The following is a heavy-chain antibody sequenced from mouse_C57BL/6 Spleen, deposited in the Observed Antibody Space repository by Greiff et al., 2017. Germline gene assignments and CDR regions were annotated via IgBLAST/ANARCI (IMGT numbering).Heavy chain of an antibody. CDR3: AREVYYYGSRGFDY. D-gene: IGHD1-1*01. V-gene: IGHV3-6*01. Sequence: EVQLQQSGPGLVKPSQSLSLTCSVTGYSITSGYYWNWIRQFPGNKLEWMGYISYDGSNNYNPSLKNRISITRDPSKNQFFLKLNSVTTEDTATYYCAREVYYYGSRGFDYWGQGTTPTVSS. CDR1: GYSITSGYY. J-gene: IGHJ2*01. CDR2: ISYDGSN.